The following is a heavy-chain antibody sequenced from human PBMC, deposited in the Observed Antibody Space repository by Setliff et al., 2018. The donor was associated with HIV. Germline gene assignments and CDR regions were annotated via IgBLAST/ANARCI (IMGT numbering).Heavy chain of an antibody. CDR2: ISAYNGNT. D-gene: IGHD2-2*01. J-gene: IGHJ4*02. CDR3: ARGLVTSCPDY. Sequence: ASVKVSCKASGDTFTSYEINWVRQATGQGLEWMGWISAYNGNTNYAQKLQGRVTMTTDTSTSTAYMELRSLRSDDTAVYYCARGLVTSCPDYWGQGTLVTVSS. CDR1: GDTFTSYE. V-gene: IGHV1-18*01.